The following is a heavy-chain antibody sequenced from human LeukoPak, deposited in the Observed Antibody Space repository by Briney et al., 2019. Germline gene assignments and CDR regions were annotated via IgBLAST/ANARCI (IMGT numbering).Heavy chain of an antibody. CDR3: ARQDTAMSYAYDI. Sequence: SETLSLTCIVSGASISSYYWTWIRQPPGKGLEGIGFSHHSGGAYYNPSLKSRVTISLDTSKNQFSLKLSSVTAADTAVYYCARQDTAMSYAYDIWGQGTMVIVSS. V-gene: IGHV4-59*08. CDR1: GASISSYY. J-gene: IGHJ3*02. CDR2: SHHSGGA. D-gene: IGHD5-18*01.